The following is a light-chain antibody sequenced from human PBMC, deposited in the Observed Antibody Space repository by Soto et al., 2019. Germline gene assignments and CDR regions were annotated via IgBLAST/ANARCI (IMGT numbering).Light chain of an antibody. V-gene: IGLV1-44*01. J-gene: IGLJ1*01. CDR2: SNN. CDR1: NSNIGSNT. Sequence: QSVLTQPPSASGTPGQRVSISCSGSNSNIGSNTVNWYQQLPGTAPKRLIYSNNQRPSGVPDRISGSKSGTSASLAISGLQSEDEADYYCAAWDDSLNADVFGTGTKVTVL. CDR3: AAWDDSLNADV.